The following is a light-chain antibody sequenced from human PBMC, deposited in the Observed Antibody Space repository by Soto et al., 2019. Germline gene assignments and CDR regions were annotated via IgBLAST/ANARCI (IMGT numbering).Light chain of an antibody. CDR3: QHYSCSPHS. CDR2: DAS. J-gene: IGKJ1*01. Sequence: IQMTQSPSTLSASVGDRVTITCRASQSISSWLAWYQQKPGKAPRLLIYDASSLESWVPARFSGSGSGTEFTLTISGLQSEDVAIYFCQHYSCSPHSFGQGTKVDIK. V-gene: IGKV1-5*01. CDR1: QSISSW.